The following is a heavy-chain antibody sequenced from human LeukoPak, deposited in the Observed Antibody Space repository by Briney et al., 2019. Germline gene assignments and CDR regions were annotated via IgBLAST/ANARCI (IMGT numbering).Heavy chain of an antibody. CDR2: IYYSGST. J-gene: IGHJ3*02. Sequence: SETLSLTCTVSGGSISSGGHYWRWIRQHPGKGLEWIGYIYYSGSTYYNPSLKSRVTISVDTSKNQFSLKLSSVTAADTAVYYCARDRDYGDAAFDIWGQGTMVTVSS. CDR1: GGSISSGGHY. V-gene: IGHV4-31*03. CDR3: ARDRDYGDAAFDI. D-gene: IGHD4-17*01.